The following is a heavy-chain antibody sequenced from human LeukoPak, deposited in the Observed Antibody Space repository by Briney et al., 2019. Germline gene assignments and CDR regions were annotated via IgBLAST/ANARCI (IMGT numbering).Heavy chain of an antibody. CDR3: ARLGGYSYGYGY. D-gene: IGHD5-18*01. Sequence: SETLSLTCAVYGGSFSGYYWSWIRQPPGKGPEWIGEINHSGSTNYNPSLKSRVTISVDTSKNQFSLKLSSVTAADTAVYYCARLGGYSYGYGYWGQGTLVTVSS. V-gene: IGHV4-34*01. J-gene: IGHJ4*02. CDR2: INHSGST. CDR1: GGSFSGYY.